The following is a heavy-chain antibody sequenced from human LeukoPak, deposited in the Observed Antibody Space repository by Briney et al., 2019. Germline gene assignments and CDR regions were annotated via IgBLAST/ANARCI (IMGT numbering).Heavy chain of an antibody. D-gene: IGHD3-22*01. J-gene: IGHJ5*02. CDR1: GGSISSGGYY. V-gene: IGHV4-31*03. CDR2: IYYSGST. CDR3: ARASYDSSGAYWFDP. Sequence: PSQTLSLTCTVSGGSISSGGYYWSWIRQHPGRGLEWIGYIYYSGSTYYNPSLKSRVTISVDTSKNQFSLKLSSVTAADTAVYYGARASYDSSGAYWFDPWGQGPLVTVSS.